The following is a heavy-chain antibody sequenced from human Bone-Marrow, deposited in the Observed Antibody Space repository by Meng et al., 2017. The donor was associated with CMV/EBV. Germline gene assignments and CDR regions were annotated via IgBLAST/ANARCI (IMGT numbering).Heavy chain of an antibody. CDR3: ARGGLARPIYYYYGMDV. J-gene: IGHJ6*02. D-gene: IGHD6-6*01. Sequence: SETLSLTCAISGDSVSSNSAAWNWIRQSPSRGLEWLGRTYYRSKWYNDYAVSVKSRITINPDTSKNQFSLQLNSVTPEDTAVYYCARGGLARPIYYYYGMDVWGQATTVTVSS. V-gene: IGHV6-1*01. CDR1: GDSVSSNSAA. CDR2: TYYRSKWYN.